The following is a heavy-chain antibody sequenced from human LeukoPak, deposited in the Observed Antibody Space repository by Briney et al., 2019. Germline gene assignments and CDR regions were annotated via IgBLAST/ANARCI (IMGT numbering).Heavy chain of an antibody. Sequence: AGGSLRLSCAASGFTFSSYSMNWVRQAPGKGLEWVSSISSSSSYIYYADSVKGRFTISRDNAKNSLYLQMDSLRAEDTAVYYCARDLGELGSDYWGQGTLVTVSP. D-gene: IGHD2-21*01. CDR2: ISSSSSYI. V-gene: IGHV3-21*01. CDR3: ARDLGELGSDY. J-gene: IGHJ4*02. CDR1: GFTFSSYS.